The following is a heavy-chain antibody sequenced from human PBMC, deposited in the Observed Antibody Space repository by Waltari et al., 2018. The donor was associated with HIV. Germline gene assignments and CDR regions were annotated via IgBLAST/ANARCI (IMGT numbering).Heavy chain of an antibody. Sequence: EVQLVESGGTLVQPGRSLRRSCSTSGFTFGDFAFIWVRQAPGKGLEWVGLIRTKTYGGTTESAASVKDRFTISRDDSRSIAYLQMNSLKTEDTAIYFCTRQHDSSGYYTRGLFYFDYWGQGNLVTVSS. CDR1: GFTFGDFA. CDR3: TRQHDSSGYYTRGLFYFDY. J-gene: IGHJ4*02. D-gene: IGHD3-22*01. V-gene: IGHV3-49*04. CDR2: IRTKTYGGTT.